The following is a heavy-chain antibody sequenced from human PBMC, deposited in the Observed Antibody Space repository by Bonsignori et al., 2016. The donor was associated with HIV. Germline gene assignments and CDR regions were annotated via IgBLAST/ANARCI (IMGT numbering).Heavy chain of an antibody. J-gene: IGHJ4*02. CDR2: IYPIDSDT. V-gene: IGHV5-51*01. Sequence: VRQMPGKGLEWMGIIYPIDSDTRYSPSFQGQVTISADTSISTAYLQWSSLKASDTALYYCARLHSTGYYYLDYWGQGTLVTVSS. D-gene: IGHD3-22*01. CDR3: ARLHSTGYYYLDY.